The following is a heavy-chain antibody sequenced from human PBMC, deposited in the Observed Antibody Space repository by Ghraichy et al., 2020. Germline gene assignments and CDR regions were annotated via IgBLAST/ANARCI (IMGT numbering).Heavy chain of an antibody. V-gene: IGHV3-74*01. D-gene: IGHD2-21*02. CDR1: GFTFSSYW. CDR3: ARVTRGAAFDI. J-gene: IGHJ3*02. Sequence: GGSLRLSCAASGFTFSSYWMHWVRQAPGKGLVWVSRINSDWSTTNYADSVKGRFTISRDNAKNTLYLQMNSLRAEDTAVYYCARVTRGAAFDIWGQGTMVTVSS. CDR2: INSDWSTT.